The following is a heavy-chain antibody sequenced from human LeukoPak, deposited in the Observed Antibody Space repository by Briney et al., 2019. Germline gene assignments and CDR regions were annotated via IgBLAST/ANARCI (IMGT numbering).Heavy chain of an antibody. Sequence: PGGSLRLSCAASGFTFNNYGMHWVRQAPGKGLEWVVFIRYDGSNKYHADSVKGRFTISRDNSKSTLYLQMDSLGPEDTALYYCAKDGAYNSHFDYWGQGTLVTVSS. D-gene: IGHD1-20*01. CDR3: AKDGAYNSHFDY. CDR1: GFTFNNYG. J-gene: IGHJ4*02. V-gene: IGHV3-30*02. CDR2: IRYDGSNK.